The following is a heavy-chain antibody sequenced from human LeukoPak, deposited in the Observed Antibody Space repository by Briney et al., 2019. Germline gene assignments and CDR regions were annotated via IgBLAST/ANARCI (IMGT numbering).Heavy chain of an antibody. CDR2: IWYDGTNK. J-gene: IGHJ4*02. D-gene: IGHD2-2*01. CDR1: GFTFSSYG. Sequence: GRSLRLSCAASGFTFSSYGMHWVRQAPGKALEWVAVIWYDGTNKYYADSVKGRFTISRDNSKNTLYLQMNSLRSDDTAVYYCARDPHCSTTSCRRLTLWGQGTLVTVSS. V-gene: IGHV3-33*01. CDR3: ARDPHCSTTSCRRLTL.